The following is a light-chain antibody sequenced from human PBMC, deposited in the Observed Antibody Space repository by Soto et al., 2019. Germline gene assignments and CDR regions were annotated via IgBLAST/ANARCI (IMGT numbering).Light chain of an antibody. Sequence: LTQPASVSGSPGQSITISCTGTSSDIGSYDYVSWYQQHPGKAPNLIIYEVTDRPSGVSNRFSGSKSGNTASLTISGLQAEDEADYYCSSFTSTSSRLFGSGTKVTVL. CDR2: EVT. V-gene: IGLV2-14*01. J-gene: IGLJ1*01. CDR1: SSDIGSYDY. CDR3: SSFTSTSSRL.